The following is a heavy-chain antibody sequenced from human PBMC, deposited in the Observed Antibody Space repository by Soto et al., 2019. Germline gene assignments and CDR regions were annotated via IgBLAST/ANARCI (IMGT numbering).Heavy chain of an antibody. CDR3: ARDNVVSQGYGMGV. CDR2: IYTNGNT. D-gene: IGHD2-8*01. J-gene: IGHJ6*02. V-gene: IGHV4-4*07. Sequence: SETLSLTCTVSGGSISNYYLSWLRQPAGKGLEWIGRIYTNGNTNYNPSLKNRVTMSVNASKNQFSLKLRSVTAADTALYYCARDNVVSQGYGMGVWGQGNTVIVSS. CDR1: GGSISNYY.